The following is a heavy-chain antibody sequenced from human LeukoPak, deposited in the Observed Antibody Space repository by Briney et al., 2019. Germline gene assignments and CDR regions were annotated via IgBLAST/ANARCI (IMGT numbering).Heavy chain of an antibody. J-gene: IGHJ3*02. V-gene: IGHV3-11*03. CDR3: ARSWGWAFDI. Sequence: SGGSLRLSCAASGFTFSDYYMSWIRQAPGKGLEWVSYISGSSGNTNHADSVKGRFTISRDNAKNSLNLQMNSLRAEDTAVYYCARSWGWAFDIWGQGTMVTVSS. CDR1: GFTFSDYY. CDR2: ISGSSGNT. D-gene: IGHD7-27*01.